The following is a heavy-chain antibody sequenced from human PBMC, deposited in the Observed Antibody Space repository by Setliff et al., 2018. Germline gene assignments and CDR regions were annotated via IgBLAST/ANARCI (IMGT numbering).Heavy chain of an antibody. V-gene: IGHV4-38-2*02. CDR1: GYSISNDYF. CDR3: AKHRSYFDY. Sequence: SETLSLTCTVSGYSISNDYFWGWIRQPPGKGLEWIGSIYHSGSTSYYPSLKSRVTISVDTSKNQFSLNLSSVTAADTAVYCCAKHRSYFDYWGQGTLGTVST. CDR2: IYHSGST. J-gene: IGHJ4*02.